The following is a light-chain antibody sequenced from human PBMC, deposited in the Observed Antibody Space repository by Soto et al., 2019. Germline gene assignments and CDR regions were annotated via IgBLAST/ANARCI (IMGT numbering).Light chain of an antibody. CDR1: QSISSY. CDR3: QQSYSTPRT. CDR2: PPS. V-gene: IGKV1-39*01. Sequence: DIQMTQSPSSLSASVGDRVTITCRASQSISSYLNWYQQKPGKAPKLLIYPPSSLQSGVPSRFSGSGSGTDFTLTISSLQPEDFATYYCQQSYSTPRTFGQGTKVEIK. J-gene: IGKJ1*01.